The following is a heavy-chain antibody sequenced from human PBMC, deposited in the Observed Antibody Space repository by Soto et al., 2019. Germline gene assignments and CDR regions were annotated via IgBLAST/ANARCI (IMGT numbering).Heavy chain of an antibody. D-gene: IGHD5-18*01. CDR1: GGSISSYY. J-gene: IGHJ6*02. CDR2: IYYSGST. CDR3: ARVGRGYSYGRHYYYYGMDV. Sequence: SETLSLTCTVSGGSISSYYWSWIRQPPGKGLEWIGYIYYSGSTNYNPSLKSRVTISVDTSKNQFSLKLSSVTAADTAVYYCARVGRGYSYGRHYYYYGMDVWGQGTTVTVSS. V-gene: IGHV4-59*01.